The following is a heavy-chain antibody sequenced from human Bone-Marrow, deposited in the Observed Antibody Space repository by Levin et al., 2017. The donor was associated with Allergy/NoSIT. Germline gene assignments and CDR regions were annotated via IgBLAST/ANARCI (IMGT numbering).Heavy chain of an antibody. Sequence: GGSLRLSCAASGFNFNDYFMAWIRQAPGKGLEWISYISTTGYSISYADSVKGRFTISRDNAKSSLYLQMNSLRAEDTARYYCARVGEAGELRHWGCDLWGQGSLVTVSS. CDR3: ARVGEAGELRHWGCDL. V-gene: IGHV3-11*01. D-gene: IGHD3-9*01. CDR2: ISTTGYSI. CDR1: GFNFNDYF. J-gene: IGHJ4*02.